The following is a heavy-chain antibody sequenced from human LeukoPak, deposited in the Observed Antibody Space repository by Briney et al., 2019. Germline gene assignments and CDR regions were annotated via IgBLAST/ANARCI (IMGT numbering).Heavy chain of an antibody. V-gene: IGHV3-21*01. CDR1: GFTFSTYS. D-gene: IGHD7-27*01. Sequence: GGSLRLSCAASGFTFSTYSMNWVRQAPEKGLEWVSSISRSSSHRYHADSVKGRFTISRDNAKNSLYLQMNSLRVEDTAIYYCAREGFLGDGFDLWGQGTMVTVSS. CDR3: AREGFLGDGFDL. CDR2: ISRSSSHR. J-gene: IGHJ3*01.